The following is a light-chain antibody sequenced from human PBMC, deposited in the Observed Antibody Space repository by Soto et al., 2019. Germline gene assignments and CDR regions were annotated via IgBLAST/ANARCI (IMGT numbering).Light chain of an antibody. J-gene: IGKJ3*01. CDR1: QSVSNTY. V-gene: IGKV3-20*01. Sequence: EIVLTQSPGTLSLSPGERATLSCRASQSVSNTYLAWYQQKPGQAPMLLIYDASSRATGIPDRFSGSGSGTDFTLTISRLEPEDFAVYYCQQYGRSAGLFTFGPGTKVDIK. CDR3: QQYGRSAGLFT. CDR2: DAS.